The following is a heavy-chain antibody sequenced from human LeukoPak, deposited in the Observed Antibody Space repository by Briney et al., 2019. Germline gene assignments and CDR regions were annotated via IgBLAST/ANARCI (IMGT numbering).Heavy chain of an antibody. D-gene: IGHD6-13*01. CDR2: ISGSGGST. J-gene: IGHJ6*03. CDR1: GFTFSSYA. V-gene: IGHV3-23*01. Sequence: GGSLRLSCAASGFTFSSYAMSWVRQAPGKGLEWVSAISGSGGSTYYADSVKGRFTISRDNSKYTLYLQMNSLRAEDTAVYYCAKEEQQLVPIYYYYYMDVWGKGTTVTVSS. CDR3: AKEEQQLVPIYYYYYMDV.